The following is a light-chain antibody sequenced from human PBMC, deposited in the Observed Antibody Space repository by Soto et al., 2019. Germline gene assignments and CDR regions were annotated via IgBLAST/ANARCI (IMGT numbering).Light chain of an antibody. V-gene: IGKV2-28*01. Sequence: DVVLTQSPLSLSVTPGEPASISCRSSQSLLHSNGYKYLDWYLQKPGQPPQLLIYFGSYRASGVPDRFSGSGSGTDYTLKISRVGAEDVGVYYCMRALHSYTFGQGNTVELK. CDR1: QSLLHSNGYKY. CDR3: MRALHSYT. CDR2: FGS. J-gene: IGKJ1*01.